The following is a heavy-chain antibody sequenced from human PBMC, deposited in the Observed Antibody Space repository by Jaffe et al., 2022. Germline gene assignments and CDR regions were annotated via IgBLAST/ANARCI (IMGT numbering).Heavy chain of an antibody. D-gene: IGHD6-19*01. V-gene: IGHV1-18*01. CDR2: ISAYNGDT. CDR1: GYIFTTYG. Sequence: QVQLVQSGAEVKKPGASVKVSCKASGYIFTTYGMSWVRQAPGQGLEWMGWISAYNGDTNYAQNFQGRVSMTTDTSTSTAYMELTSLRSDDTAVYYCARDFFYYSGRTDDTFDIWGQGTMVAVSS. CDR3: ARDFFYYSGRTDDTFDI. J-gene: IGHJ3*02.